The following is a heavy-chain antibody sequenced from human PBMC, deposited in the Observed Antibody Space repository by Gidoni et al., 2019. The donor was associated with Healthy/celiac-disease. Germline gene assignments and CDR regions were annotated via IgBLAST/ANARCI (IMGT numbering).Heavy chain of an antibody. CDR1: GGSFSGYY. J-gene: IGHJ4*02. CDR2: INHSGST. CDR3: ARGRDIVVVVAATKYYFDY. D-gene: IGHD2-15*01. V-gene: IGHV4-34*01. Sequence: QVQLQQWGAGLLKPSETLSLTCAVSGGSFSGYYWSWIRQPPGKGLEWIGEINHSGSTNYNPSLKSRVTISVDTSKNQFSLKLSSVTAADTAVYYCARGRDIVVVVAATKYYFDYWGQGTLVTVSS.